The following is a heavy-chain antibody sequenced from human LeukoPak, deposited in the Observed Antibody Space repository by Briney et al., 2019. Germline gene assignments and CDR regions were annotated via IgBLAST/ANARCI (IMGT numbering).Heavy chain of an antibody. CDR3: AREPTNYDFWSGSLNYYYGMDV. J-gene: IGHJ6*02. Sequence: GGSLRLSCAASGFTFSSYSITWVRQAPGKGLEWVSSISSNSSYIYYADSVKGRFTISRDNAKNSLYLQMNSLRAEDTAVYYCAREPTNYDFWSGSLNYYYGMDVWGQGTTVTVSS. CDR2: ISSNSSYI. CDR1: GFTFSSYS. D-gene: IGHD3-3*01. V-gene: IGHV3-21*01.